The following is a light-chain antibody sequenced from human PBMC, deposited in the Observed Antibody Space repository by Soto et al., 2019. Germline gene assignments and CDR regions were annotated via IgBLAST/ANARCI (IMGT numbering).Light chain of an antibody. CDR1: QSSSSY. CDR2: AAS. CDR3: QHSYRTPYT. J-gene: IGKJ2*01. V-gene: IGKV1-39*01. Sequence: DIQMTQSPSSRSASVGDRVTITCRASQSSSSYLNWYQQKPGKAPKLLIYAASSLQSGVPSRFSGSGSGTDFTLTISSLQPEDFATYYCQHSYRTPYTFGQGTKLEIK.